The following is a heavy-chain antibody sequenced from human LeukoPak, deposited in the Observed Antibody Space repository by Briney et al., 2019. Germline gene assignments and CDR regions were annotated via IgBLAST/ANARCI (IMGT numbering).Heavy chain of an antibody. Sequence: PGGSLRLSCAASGFTFSSYAMSWVRQAPGKGLEWVSAISGSGGSTYYADSVKGRFTISRDNSKNTLYLQMNSLRAEDTAVYYCAKDYRHRGWYNFDPFDIWGQGTMVTVSS. CDR3: AKDYRHRGWYNFDPFDI. J-gene: IGHJ3*02. CDR1: GFTFSSYA. V-gene: IGHV3-23*01. D-gene: IGHD1-1*01. CDR2: ISGSGGST.